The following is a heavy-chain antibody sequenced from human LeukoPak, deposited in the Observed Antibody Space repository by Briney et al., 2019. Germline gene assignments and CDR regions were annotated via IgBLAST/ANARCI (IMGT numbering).Heavy chain of an antibody. Sequence: GASVKVSCKASGYIFTSYGISWVRQAPGQGLEWMGWISAYNGNTNYAQKLQGRVTMTTDTSTSTAYMELRSLRSDDTAVYYCARDSVPAAMPRDAFDIWGQGTMVTVSS. J-gene: IGHJ3*02. CDR3: ARDSVPAAMPRDAFDI. CDR2: ISAYNGNT. V-gene: IGHV1-18*01. D-gene: IGHD2-2*01. CDR1: GYIFTSYG.